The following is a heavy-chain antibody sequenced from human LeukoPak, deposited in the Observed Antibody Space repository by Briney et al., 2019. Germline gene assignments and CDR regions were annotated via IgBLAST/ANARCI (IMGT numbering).Heavy chain of an antibody. V-gene: IGHV4-61*01. CDR1: GGSVNSGSYY. J-gene: IGHJ4*02. D-gene: IGHD1-26*01. CDR2: IYYSGST. Sequence: SETLSLTCTVSGGSVNSGSYYWNWIRQPPGKGLEWIGYIYYSGSTNYNPSLKSRVTISVDTSKNQFSLRLSSVTAADTAVYYCARAAYSGSYHSDYWGQGTLVTVSS. CDR3: ARAAYSGSYHSDY.